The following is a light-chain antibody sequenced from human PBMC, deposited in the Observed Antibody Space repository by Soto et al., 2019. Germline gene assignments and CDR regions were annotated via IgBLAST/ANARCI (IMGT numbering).Light chain of an antibody. V-gene: IGKV1-5*03. CDR1: QSISSW. CDR2: KAS. CDR3: QQYNSKPRT. Sequence: DIQMTQSPSTLSASVGDRLTIACRASQSISSWLARYQQKPGKAPKLLIYKASSLQSGVPSRFSGSGSGTEFTLTISSLQPDDFATYYCQQYNSKPRTFGQGTKVEIK. J-gene: IGKJ1*01.